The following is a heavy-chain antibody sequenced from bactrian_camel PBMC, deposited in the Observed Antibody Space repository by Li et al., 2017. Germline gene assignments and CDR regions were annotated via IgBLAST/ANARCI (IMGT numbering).Heavy chain of an antibody. V-gene: IGHV3S40*01. CDR2: IHKATGKT. CDR1: GDTFSRYY. CDR3: AAGWGHCDLQTDFQA. J-gene: IGHJ6*01. D-gene: IGHD3*01. Sequence: VQLVESGGGLVQPGGSLRLSCLGSGDTFSRYYMSWVRQVAGREREVVASIHKATGKTYYAASVKGRFTISRDSAKNTVYLQMNSLKPEDTAMYYCAAGWGHCDLQTDFQAWGQGTQVTVS.